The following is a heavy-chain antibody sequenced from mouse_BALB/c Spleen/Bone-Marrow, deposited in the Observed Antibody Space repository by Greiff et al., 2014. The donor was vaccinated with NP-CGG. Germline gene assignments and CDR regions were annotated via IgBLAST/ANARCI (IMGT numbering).Heavy chain of an antibody. CDR2: INPDNDGT. CDR3: ARTMIYFYAMDY. V-gene: IGHV1-14*01. Sequence: EVKLQESGPELVKPGASVRVSCKASGYTFTSFVMHWVKQKPGQGLEWIGYINPDNDGTKYNEKFKGKATLTSDKSSTTAYMELSSLTSEDSAVYYCARTMIYFYAMDYWGQGTSVTVSS. D-gene: IGHD2-4*01. J-gene: IGHJ4*01. CDR1: GYTFTSFV.